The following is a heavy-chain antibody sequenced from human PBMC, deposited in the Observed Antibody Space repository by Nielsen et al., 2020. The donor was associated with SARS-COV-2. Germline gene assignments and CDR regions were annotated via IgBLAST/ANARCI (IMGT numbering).Heavy chain of an antibody. D-gene: IGHD2-21*02. CDR1: GGSISSSSYY. J-gene: IGHJ3*02. V-gene: IGHV4-39*01. Sequence: SETLSLTCTVSGGSISSSSYYWGWIRQPPGKGLEWIGSIYYSGSTYYNPSLKSRVTISVDTSKNQFSLKLSSVTAADTAVYYCARHWDTLAYCGGDCDQGAFDIWGQGTMVTVSP. CDR2: IYYSGST. CDR3: ARHWDTLAYCGGDCDQGAFDI.